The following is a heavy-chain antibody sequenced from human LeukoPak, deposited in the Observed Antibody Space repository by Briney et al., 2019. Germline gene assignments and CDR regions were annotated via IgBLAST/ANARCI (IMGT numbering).Heavy chain of an antibody. D-gene: IGHD5-18*01. Sequence: PGGSLRLSCAASGFTFSSYGMHWDRQAPGKGLEWVAVISYDGSNKYYADSVKGRFTISRDNSKNTLYLQMNSLRAEDTAVYYCAKAASGYSYDQYYFDYWGQGTLVTVSS. CDR3: AKAASGYSYDQYYFDY. V-gene: IGHV3-30*18. J-gene: IGHJ4*02. CDR1: GFTFSSYG. CDR2: ISYDGSNK.